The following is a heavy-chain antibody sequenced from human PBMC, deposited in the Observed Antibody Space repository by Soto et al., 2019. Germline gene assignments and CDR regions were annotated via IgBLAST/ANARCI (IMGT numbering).Heavy chain of an antibody. V-gene: IGHV3-66*01. J-gene: IGHJ6*02. Sequence: GGSLRLSCAASGFTVSSNYMSWVRQAPGKGLEWVSVIYSGGSTYYADSVKGRFTISRDNSKNTLYLQMNSLRAEDTAVYYCARRYYDSSGYYSGMDVWGQGTTVTVSS. CDR3: ARRYYDSSGYYSGMDV. CDR1: GFTVSSNY. CDR2: IYSGGST. D-gene: IGHD3-22*01.